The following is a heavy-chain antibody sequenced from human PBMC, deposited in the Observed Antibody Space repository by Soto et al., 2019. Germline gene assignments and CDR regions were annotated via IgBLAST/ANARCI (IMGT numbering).Heavy chain of an antibody. D-gene: IGHD5-18*01. Sequence: PSETLSLTCTVPGGSISSYYWSWIRQPPGKGLEWIGHIFYSGSTNYNPALKSRVTISVDTSKNQFSLKLSSVTAADTAVYYCERDSGYNYGYFRWFDPWGQGTLVTVSS. CDR2: IFYSGST. CDR1: GGSISSYY. V-gene: IGHV4-59*01. CDR3: ERDSGYNYGYFRWFDP. J-gene: IGHJ5*02.